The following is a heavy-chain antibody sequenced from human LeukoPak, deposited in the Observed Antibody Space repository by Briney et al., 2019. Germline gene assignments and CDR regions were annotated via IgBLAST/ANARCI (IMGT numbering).Heavy chain of an antibody. D-gene: IGHD5-12*01. J-gene: IGHJ4*02. V-gene: IGHV1-18*01. Sequence: GASVKVSCEASGYTFSSYGIAWVRQAPGQGLEWMGWISGYNGNTNYAQKLQGRVSMTTDTSTTTAYMGLRSLTSDDTALYYCARSSLGTITAGPFDYWGQGTLVTVSS. CDR2: ISGYNGNT. CDR3: ARSSLGTITAGPFDY. CDR1: GYTFSSYG.